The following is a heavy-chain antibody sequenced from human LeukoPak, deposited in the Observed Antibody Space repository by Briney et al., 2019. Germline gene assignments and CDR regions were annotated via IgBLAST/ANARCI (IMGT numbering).Heavy chain of an antibody. CDR3: AASGGSYSQFDY. D-gene: IGHD2-15*01. Sequence: GGSLRLSCAASGFTFSSYCMHWVRQAPGKGLVWVSRIKSDASSTNYADSVKGRFTISRDKAKNTRYLEMNSVRAEDTAVYYCAASGGSYSQFDYWGQGSLVTVSS. CDR1: GFTFSSYC. V-gene: IGHV3-74*01. J-gene: IGHJ4*02. CDR2: IKSDASST.